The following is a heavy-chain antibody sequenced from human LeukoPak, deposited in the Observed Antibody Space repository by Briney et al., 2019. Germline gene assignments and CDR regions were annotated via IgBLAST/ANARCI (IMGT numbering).Heavy chain of an antibody. CDR3: ASGGTYSGYFSY. D-gene: IGHD1-26*01. J-gene: IGHJ4*02. CDR1: GFTFSSYA. V-gene: IGHV3-23*01. CDR2: ISGSGGST. Sequence: GGSLRLSCAASGFTFSSYAMSWVRQAPGKGLEWVSAISGSGGSTCYADSVKGRFTIPRDNSKNTLYLQMNSLRPEDTAVYYCASGGTYSGYFSYWGQGTLVIVSS.